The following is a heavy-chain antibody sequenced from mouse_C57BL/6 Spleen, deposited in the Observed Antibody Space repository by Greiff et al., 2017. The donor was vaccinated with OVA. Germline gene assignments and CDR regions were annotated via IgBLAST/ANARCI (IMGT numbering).Heavy chain of an antibody. D-gene: IGHD4-1*01. CDR2: ISSGGDYI. V-gene: IGHV5-9-1*02. CDR1: GFTFSSYA. Sequence: EVKLVESGEGLVKPGGSLKLSCAASGFTFSSYAMSWVRQTPEKRLEWVAYISSGGDYIYYADTVKGRFTISRDNARNTLYLQMSSLKSEDTAMYYGTRDSHWDDYAMDYWGQGTSGTVSS. CDR3: TRDSHWDDYAMDY. J-gene: IGHJ4*01.